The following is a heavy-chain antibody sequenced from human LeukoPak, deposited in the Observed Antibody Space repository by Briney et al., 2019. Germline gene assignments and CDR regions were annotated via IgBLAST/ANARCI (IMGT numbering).Heavy chain of an antibody. D-gene: IGHD1-26*01. CDR1: GGSIYGGGYY. CDR2: IYHSGTT. V-gene: IGHV4-30-2*01. J-gene: IGHJ5*02. CDR3: ARARDTTSGSNWFDP. Sequence: SQTLSLTCTVSGGSIYGGGYYWSWIRQPPGKGLEWIGYIYHSGTTYYNPSLKSRVTISIDGSKNQFSLKLSSVTAADTAVYYCARARDTTSGSNWFDPWGQGTLVTVSS.